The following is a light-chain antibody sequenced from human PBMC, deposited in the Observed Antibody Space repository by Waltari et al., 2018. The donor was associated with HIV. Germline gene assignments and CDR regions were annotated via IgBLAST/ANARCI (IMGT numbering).Light chain of an antibody. CDR3: LLKIGSNTPI. V-gene: IGLV2-14*01. CDR2: EVS. J-gene: IGLJ2*01. Sequence: QSALTQPASVSGSPGQSITISCTVSISDIGDSDSVSWYQQHPGKVPTLVIYEVSNRPSGVSDRFSGSKSGNTASLAISGLQAEDEADYYCLLKIGSNTPIFGGGTKLTVL. CDR1: ISDIGDSDS.